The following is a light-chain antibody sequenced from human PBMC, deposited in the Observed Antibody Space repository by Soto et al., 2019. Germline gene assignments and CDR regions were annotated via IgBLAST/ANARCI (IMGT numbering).Light chain of an antibody. CDR3: QQSYSTPRLFT. CDR2: AAS. Sequence: DIQMTQSPSSLSASVGDRVTITCRASQSISRYLNWYQQKPGKAPKLLIYAASSLQSGVPSRFSGRGSRTAFTLTISSLQPEDSATYYCQQSYSTPRLFTFGHGTNLEV. CDR1: QSISRY. V-gene: IGKV1-39*01. J-gene: IGKJ2*01.